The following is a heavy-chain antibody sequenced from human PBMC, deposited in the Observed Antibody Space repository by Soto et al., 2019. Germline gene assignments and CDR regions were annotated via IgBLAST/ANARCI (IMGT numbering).Heavy chain of an antibody. Sequence: SETLSLTCAVSGGSISNYYWSWIRQPAGKGLEWIGRFYASGYTNYNPSLKSRVTVSLDISKNQFSLRLSSVTAADTAVYYCARGNQVAMSDYWGQGTLVTVSS. CDR2: FYASGYT. CDR1: GGSISNYY. J-gene: IGHJ4*02. V-gene: IGHV4-4*07. CDR3: ARGNQVAMSDY.